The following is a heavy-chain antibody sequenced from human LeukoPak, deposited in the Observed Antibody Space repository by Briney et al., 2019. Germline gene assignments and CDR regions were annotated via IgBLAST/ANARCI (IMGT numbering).Heavy chain of an antibody. D-gene: IGHD3-22*01. CDR1: GYTFTGDY. V-gene: IGHV1-2*06. CDR3: ARDRHYYDSSGYYTFDP. J-gene: IGHJ5*02. Sequence: ASVKVSCKASGYTFTGDYMHWVRQAPGQGLEWMGRINPNSGGTNYAQKFQGRVTMTRDTSISTAYMELSRLRSDDTAVYYCARDRHYYDSSGYYTFDPWGQGTLVTVSS. CDR2: INPNSGGT.